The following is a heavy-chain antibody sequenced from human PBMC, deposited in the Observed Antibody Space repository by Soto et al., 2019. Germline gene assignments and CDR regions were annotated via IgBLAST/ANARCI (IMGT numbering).Heavy chain of an antibody. CDR3: ARGRQHGSGYIRAPLRLVNWFDP. V-gene: IGHV4-34*01. CDR2: INHSGST. Sequence: SETLSLTCAVYGGSFSGYYWSWIRQPPGKGLEWIGEINHSGSTNYNPSLKSRVTISVDTSKNQFSLKLSSVTAADTAVYYCARGRQHGSGYIRAPLRLVNWFDPWGQGTLVTVSS. J-gene: IGHJ5*02. CDR1: GGSFSGYY. D-gene: IGHD3-10*01.